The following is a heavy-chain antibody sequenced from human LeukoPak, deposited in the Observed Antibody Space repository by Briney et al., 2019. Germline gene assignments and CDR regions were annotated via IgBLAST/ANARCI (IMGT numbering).Heavy chain of an antibody. V-gene: IGHV3-48*01. CDR2: ISSSPNTI. CDR1: GFTFSSYA. CDR3: TRDREGTDY. J-gene: IGHJ4*02. Sequence: GGSLRLSCAASGFTFSSYAMNWVRQAPGKGLEWVSYISSSPNTIYYADSVKGRFTISRDNAKNSLYLQMSSLRAEDTAVYYCTRDREGTDYWGQGTLVTVSS. D-gene: IGHD1-26*01.